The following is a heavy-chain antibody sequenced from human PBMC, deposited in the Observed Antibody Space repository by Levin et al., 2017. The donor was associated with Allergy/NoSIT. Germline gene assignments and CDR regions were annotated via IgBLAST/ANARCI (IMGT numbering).Heavy chain of an antibody. Sequence: PGESLKISCKASGYTFTSYDINWVRQATGQGLEWMGWMNPNSGNTGYAQKFQGRVTMTRNTSISTAYMELSSLRSEDTAVYYCARGPYDILTGYPWTYYGMDVWGQGTTVTVSS. V-gene: IGHV1-8*01. CDR3: ARGPYDILTGYPWTYYGMDV. CDR2: MNPNSGNT. J-gene: IGHJ6*02. D-gene: IGHD3-9*01. CDR1: GYTFTSYD.